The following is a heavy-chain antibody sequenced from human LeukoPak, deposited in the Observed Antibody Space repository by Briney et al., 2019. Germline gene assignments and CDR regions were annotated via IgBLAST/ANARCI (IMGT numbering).Heavy chain of an antibody. CDR1: GGSISSSSYY. D-gene: IGHD3-10*01. J-gene: IGHJ1*01. CDR2: IYYSGST. Sequence: SETLSLTCTVSGGSISSSSYYWGWIRQPPGKGLEWIGTIYYSGSTYYNSSLKSRVTISVDTSKNHFSLKLSSVTAADTAVYYCARVETFGEAEAEYFQHWGQGTLVTVSS. V-gene: IGHV4-39*02. CDR3: ARVETFGEAEAEYFQH.